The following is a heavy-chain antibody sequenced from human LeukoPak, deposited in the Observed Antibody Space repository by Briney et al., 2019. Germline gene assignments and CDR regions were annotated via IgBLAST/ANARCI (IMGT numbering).Heavy chain of an antibody. D-gene: IGHD5-18*01. J-gene: IGHJ4*02. Sequence: GTSVKVSCKASGFTFTSYAMQWVRQARGQRLEWIGWIVVGSGNTNYAQKFQERVTITRDMSTSTAYMELSSLRSEDTAVYYCAAGRYSYRAGPLADYWGQGTLVTVSS. CDR3: AAGRYSYRAGPLADY. CDR2: IVVGSGNT. CDR1: GFTFTSYA. V-gene: IGHV1-58*02.